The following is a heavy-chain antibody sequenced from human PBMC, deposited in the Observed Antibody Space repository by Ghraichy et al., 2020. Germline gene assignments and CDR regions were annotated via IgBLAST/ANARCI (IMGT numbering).Heavy chain of an antibody. CDR2: ISHAGIT. CDR1: GGALNGYY. CDR3: ARTRGRGSDRHFYWFDS. Sequence: SETLSLTCGVAGGALNGYYWSWIRQSPGRGLEWIGEISHAGITTFNPSLTTGDTISVNTVKNQMFLRRTCVTAADTAVYYCARTRGRGSDRHFYWFDSWGQGTLVTVSS. D-gene: IGHD2-15*01. V-gene: IGHV4-34*01. J-gene: IGHJ5*01.